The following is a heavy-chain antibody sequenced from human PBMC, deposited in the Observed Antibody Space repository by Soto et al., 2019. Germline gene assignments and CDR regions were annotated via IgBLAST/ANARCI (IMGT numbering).Heavy chain of an antibody. CDR2: IIPIFGTA. Sequence: SVKVSCKASGGTFSSYAISWVRQAPGQGLEWMGGIIPIFGTANYAQKFQGRVTITADESTSTAYMELCSLRSEDTAVYYCARGSNRYSSSSPYGMDVWGQGTTVTVSS. V-gene: IGHV1-69*13. J-gene: IGHJ6*02. CDR1: GGTFSSYA. D-gene: IGHD6-6*01. CDR3: ARGSNRYSSSSPYGMDV.